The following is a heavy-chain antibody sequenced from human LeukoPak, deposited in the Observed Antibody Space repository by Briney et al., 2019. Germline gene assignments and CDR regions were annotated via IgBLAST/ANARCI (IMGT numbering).Heavy chain of an antibody. CDR3: TTDIRPIVVVITDY. Sequence: PGGSLRLSCAASGFTFSNAWMSWVRQAPGKGLEWVGRIKSKTDGGTTDYAAPVKGRFTISRDDSKNTLYLQMNSLKTEDTAVYYCTTDIRPIVVVITDYWGQGTLVAVSS. CDR1: GFTFSNAW. CDR2: IKSKTDGGTT. J-gene: IGHJ4*02. V-gene: IGHV3-15*01. D-gene: IGHD3-22*01.